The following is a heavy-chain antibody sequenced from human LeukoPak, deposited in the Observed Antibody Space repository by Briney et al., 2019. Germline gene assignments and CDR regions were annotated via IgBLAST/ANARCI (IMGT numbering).Heavy chain of an antibody. Sequence: SETLSLTCTVSGGSISSYYWSWIRQPAGKGLEWIGRIYTSGSTNYNPSLKSRVPMSVDTSKNQFSLELSSVTAADTAVYYCARVSFDSSGYYSYYFDYWDQGTLVTVSS. CDR2: IYTSGST. CDR1: GGSISSYY. J-gene: IGHJ4*02. V-gene: IGHV4-4*07. CDR3: ARVSFDSSGYYSYYFDY. D-gene: IGHD3-22*01.